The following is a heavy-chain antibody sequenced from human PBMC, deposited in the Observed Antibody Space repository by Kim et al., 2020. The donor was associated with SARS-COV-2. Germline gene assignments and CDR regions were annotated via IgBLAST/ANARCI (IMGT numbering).Heavy chain of an antibody. Sequence: SETLSLTCAVYGGSFSGYYWSWIRQPPGKGLEWIGEINHSGSTNYNPSLKSRVTISVDTSKNQFSLKLSSVTAADTAVYYCARRRQQLPHFQHWGQGTLVTVSS. CDR3: ARRRQQLPHFQH. J-gene: IGHJ1*01. V-gene: IGHV4-34*01. CDR2: INHSGST. CDR1: GGSFSGYY. D-gene: IGHD6-13*01.